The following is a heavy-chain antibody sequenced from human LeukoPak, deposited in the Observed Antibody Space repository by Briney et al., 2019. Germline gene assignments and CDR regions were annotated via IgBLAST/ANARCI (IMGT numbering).Heavy chain of an antibody. D-gene: IGHD3-22*01. V-gene: IGHV3-48*04. J-gene: IGHJ4*02. CDR1: GFTYSSYS. Sequence: GGSLRLSCAASGFTYSSYSMNWVRQAPGKGLEWVSYISSSSSTIYYADSVKGRFTISRDNAKNSLYLQMNSLRAEDTAVYYCARDSNGRLYWGQGTLVTVSS. CDR2: ISSSSSTI. CDR3: ARDSNGRLY.